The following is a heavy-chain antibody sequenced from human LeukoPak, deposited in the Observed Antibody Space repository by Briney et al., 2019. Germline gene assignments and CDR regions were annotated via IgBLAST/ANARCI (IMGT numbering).Heavy chain of an antibody. V-gene: IGHV1-2*06. J-gene: IGHJ4*02. CDR3: ARDGLTRGYYDSSGYYQPGIDY. CDR1: GYTFTGYY. D-gene: IGHD3-22*01. Sequence: GASVKVSCKASGYTFTGYYMHWVRQAPGQGLEWMGRINPNSGGTNYAQKFQGRVTMTRDTCISTAYMELSRLRSDDTAVYYCARDGLTRGYYDSSGYYQPGIDYWGQGTLVTVSS. CDR2: INPNSGGT.